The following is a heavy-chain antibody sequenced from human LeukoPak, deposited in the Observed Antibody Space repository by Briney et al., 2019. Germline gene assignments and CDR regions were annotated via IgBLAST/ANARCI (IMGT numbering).Heavy chain of an antibody. CDR1: GGSISSYY. D-gene: IGHD3-22*01. J-gene: IGHJ4*02. CDR3: ARRDSSVAYYFDY. V-gene: IGHV4-59*12. Sequence: SETLSLTCTVSGGSISSYYWSWIRQPPGKGLEWIGYIYYSGSTNYNPSLKSRVTISVDTSKNQFSLKLSSVTAADAAVYYCARRDSSVAYYFDYWGQGTLVTVSS. CDR2: IYYSGST.